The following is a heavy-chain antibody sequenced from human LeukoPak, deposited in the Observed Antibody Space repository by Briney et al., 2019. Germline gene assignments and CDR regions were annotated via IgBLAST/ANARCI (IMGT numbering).Heavy chain of an antibody. CDR2: INPSDGST. Sequence: ASVEVSCKASGYTFTNYYIHWVRQAPGQGLEWMGIINPSDGSTSYAQKFQGRVTVTRDTSTSTVYMELSSLRSEDTAVYYCARAGYSSSSITLGYWGQGTLVTVSS. J-gene: IGHJ4*02. CDR1: GYTFTNYY. V-gene: IGHV1-46*01. CDR3: ARAGYSSSSITLGY. D-gene: IGHD6-6*01.